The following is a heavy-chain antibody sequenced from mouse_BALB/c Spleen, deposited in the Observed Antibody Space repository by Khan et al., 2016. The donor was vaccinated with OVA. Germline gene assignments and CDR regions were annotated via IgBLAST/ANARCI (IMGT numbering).Heavy chain of an antibody. CDR2: INPYNDGI. J-gene: IGHJ3*01. CDR1: GYTFTNYV. Sequence: VQLQQSGPDLVKPGASVKMSCKASGYTFTNYVMHWVKQKPGQGLEWIGYINPYNDGIRFNEKFKGKATLTSDKSSSTAYMELSGLTAKDSAVYCCAREASNWDFSVAYWGQGTLVTVSA. D-gene: IGHD4-1*01. CDR3: AREASNWDFSVAY. V-gene: IGHV1S136*01.